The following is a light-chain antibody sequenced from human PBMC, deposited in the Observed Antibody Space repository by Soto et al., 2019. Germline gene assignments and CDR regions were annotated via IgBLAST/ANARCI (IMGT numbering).Light chain of an antibody. J-gene: IGLJ2*01. CDR3: RTWGRGTHVV. CDR1: KLGDKY. V-gene: IGLV3-1*01. Sequence: SYELTQPPAVSVSPGQTASITCSGDKLGDKYASWYQQKPGQSPVLVIHQDNKRPSGIPERFSGSNSGNTATLTISGTQAMDEAHYYCRTWGRGTHVVFGGGTKLTVL. CDR2: QDN.